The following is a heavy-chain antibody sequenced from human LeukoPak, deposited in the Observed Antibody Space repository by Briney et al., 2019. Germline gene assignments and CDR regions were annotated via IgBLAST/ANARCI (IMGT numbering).Heavy chain of an antibody. D-gene: IGHD3-10*01. CDR3: ARHPPITAGAFRI. V-gene: IGHV4-59*08. J-gene: IGHJ3*02. CDR1: DGSINGYY. CDR2: IYSSGTT. Sequence: KPSETLSLTCTVSDGSINGYYWSWIRQPPGKRLEWIAFIYSSGTTNYNPSFMSRVTLSVDTSKNQLPLNLNSVTAADTAVYYCARHPPITAGAFRIWGQGTMVTVSS.